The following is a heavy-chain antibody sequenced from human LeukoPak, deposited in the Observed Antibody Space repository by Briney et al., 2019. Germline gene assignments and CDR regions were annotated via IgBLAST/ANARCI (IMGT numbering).Heavy chain of an antibody. D-gene: IGHD3-10*01. J-gene: IGHJ4*02. CDR2: VIVDSGRT. V-gene: IGHV1-58*01. CDR1: GLTLSGSA. Sequence: GTSVKVSCKASGLTLSGSAVQWVRQARGQRLEWLGWVIVDSGRTHFLQKLQDRVILTRDMSTNTAYMELTGLTSEDTAVYYCATDSTPMVRGLIIAFAYWGQGTQVTVSS. CDR3: ATDSTPMVRGLIIAFAY.